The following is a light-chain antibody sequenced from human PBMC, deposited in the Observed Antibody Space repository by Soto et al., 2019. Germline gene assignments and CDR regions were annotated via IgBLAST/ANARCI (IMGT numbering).Light chain of an antibody. CDR3: QHQKT. CDR1: QSFTSG. CDR2: QTS. J-gene: IGKJ1*01. V-gene: IGKV1-5*03. Sequence: DIEMTESPATLSASVGYIFTITCRASQSFTSGLAWYQQKPGKAPKLLIFQTSSLESGVPSRFSGSGSGTDFTLTISSLQPDDFATYYCQHQKTFGQGTKVDIK.